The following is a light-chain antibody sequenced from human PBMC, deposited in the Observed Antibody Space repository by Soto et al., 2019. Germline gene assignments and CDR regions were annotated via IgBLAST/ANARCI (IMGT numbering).Light chain of an antibody. CDR2: GAS. CDR3: QQYGSSPWT. Sequence: EIVLTQSPGTLSLSLGERATLSCRASQSVTSSFLAWYQQKPGQAPRLLIYGASSRATGIPDRFSGSGSGTDFTLTISRLEREDFGVYYCQQYGSSPWTFGQGTKVEIK. V-gene: IGKV3-20*01. J-gene: IGKJ1*01. CDR1: QSVTSSF.